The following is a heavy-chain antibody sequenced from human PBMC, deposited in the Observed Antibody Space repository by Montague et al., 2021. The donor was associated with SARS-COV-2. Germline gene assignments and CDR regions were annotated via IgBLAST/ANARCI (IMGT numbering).Heavy chain of an antibody. CDR1: GFTFSNAW. V-gene: IGHV3-15*04. CDR2: IERKTDGGTT. CDR3: FTEWLIAVAGTYYFDY. D-gene: IGHD6-19*01. Sequence: SLRLSCAASGFTFSNAWMSWVRQAPGKGLEWVGRIERKTDGGTTDHTAPVKGRFIISRDDSKNTVYLQMNSLEIEDTAVYYCFTEWLIAVAGTYYFDYWGQGTLVTVSS. J-gene: IGHJ4*02.